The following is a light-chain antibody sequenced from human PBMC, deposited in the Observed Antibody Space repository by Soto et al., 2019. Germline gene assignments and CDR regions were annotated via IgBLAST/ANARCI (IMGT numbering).Light chain of an antibody. CDR1: QTISTW. CDR2: DAS. CDR3: QQYTKTNNTWM. Sequence: DIKVTQYPPILSAYFGDRVTITCRASQTISTWMAWYQQKPGKAPKLLFYDASTLPSGVASRFRGSGSATEFTLIISGLQPDDSATYYCQQYTKTNNTWMFCQGTKVDIK. V-gene: IGKV1-5*01. J-gene: IGKJ1*01.